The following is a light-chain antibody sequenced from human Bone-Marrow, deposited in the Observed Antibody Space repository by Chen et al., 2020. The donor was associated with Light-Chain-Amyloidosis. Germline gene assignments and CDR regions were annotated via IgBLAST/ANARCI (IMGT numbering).Light chain of an antibody. CDR2: GSS. J-gene: IGKJ4*01. Sequence: EIVLTQSPGTLSLSPGEGANLSCRASQTISSNYLTWYQQKFGQAPRLLLYGSSSRATGIPDRFTCRCYGDDFPPHLNQPGPEGCAKYSGPPFGNATLAFRGGTKVESK. V-gene: IGKV3-20*01. CDR1: QTISSNY. CDR3: PPFGNATLA.